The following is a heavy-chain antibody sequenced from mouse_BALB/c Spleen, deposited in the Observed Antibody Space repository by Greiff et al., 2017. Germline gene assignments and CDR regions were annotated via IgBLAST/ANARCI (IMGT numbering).Heavy chain of an antibody. V-gene: IGHV1-9*01. CDR1: GYTFSSYW. CDR2: ILPGSGST. CDR3: ARTDYYGSSYDWFAY. J-gene: IGHJ3*01. D-gene: IGHD1-1*01. Sequence: VQLQQSGAELMKPGASVKISCKATGYTFSSYWIEWVKQRPGHGLEWIGEILPGSGSTNYNEKFKGKATFTADTSSNTAYMQLSSLTSEDSAVYYCARTDYYGSSYDWFAYWGQGTLVTVSA.